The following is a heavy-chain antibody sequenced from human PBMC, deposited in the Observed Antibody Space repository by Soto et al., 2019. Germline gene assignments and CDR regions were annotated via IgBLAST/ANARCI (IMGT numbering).Heavy chain of an antibody. CDR1: GFTFNSYY. Sequence: EVQLVESGGGLVQPGGSLRLSCAASGFTFNSYYMSWVRQAPGEGLEWVANIKPVGSEKYYVDSVEGRFAISGDSARNSLDLHMNNFRGEYSAVYVCSRDCRYGYDHSFNDWGQGTAVTVSS. CDR3: SRDCRYGYDHSFND. CDR2: IKPVGSEK. J-gene: IGHJ4*02. V-gene: IGHV3-7*03. D-gene: IGHD5-12*01.